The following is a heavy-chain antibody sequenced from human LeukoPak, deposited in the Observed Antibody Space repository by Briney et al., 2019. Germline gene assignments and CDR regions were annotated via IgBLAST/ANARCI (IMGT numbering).Heavy chain of an antibody. CDR3: ARAPPTTTDYGDYLTRWDYFDY. D-gene: IGHD4-17*01. CDR2: INWNGGST. V-gene: IGHV3-20*01. Sequence: GGSLRLSCAASGFTCDECGMSWVRQAPGKGLEWVSGINWNGGSTGYADSVKGRFTISRDNAKNSLYLRMNSLRAEDTALYHCARAPPTTTDYGDYLTRWDYFDYWGQGTLVTVSS. CDR1: GFTCDECG. J-gene: IGHJ4*02.